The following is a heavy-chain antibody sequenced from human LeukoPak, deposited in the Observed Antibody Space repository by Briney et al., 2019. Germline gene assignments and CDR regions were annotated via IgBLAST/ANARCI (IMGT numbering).Heavy chain of an antibody. D-gene: IGHD2/OR15-2a*01. CDR1: GFSSISYA. CDR3: ARDDYYFASEN. CDR2: MRSDGSDI. V-gene: IGHV3-30*02. J-gene: IGHJ4*02. Sequence: GGSLTLSCAASGFSSISYAMLWFRQAPGKGLEWVAFMRSDGSDIFYAESLKGRFTISRDNGKKTLFLQMNSLRAEDTAVYYCARDDYYFASENWGQGALVTVSS.